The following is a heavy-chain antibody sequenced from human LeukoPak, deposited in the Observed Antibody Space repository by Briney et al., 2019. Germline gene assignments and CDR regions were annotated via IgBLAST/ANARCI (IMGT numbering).Heavy chain of an antibody. CDR2: ISWDGGST. V-gene: IGHV3-43*01. D-gene: IGHD2-2*02. CDR3: AKDYCSTSCYTWGRLSYYYYGMDV. J-gene: IGHJ6*02. CDR1: GFTFDDYT. Sequence: GGSLRLSCAASGFTFDDYTMHWVRQAPGKGLEWVSLISWDGGSTYYADSVKGRFTISRDNSKNSLYLQMNSLRTEDTALYYCAKDYCSTSCYTWGRLSYYYYGMDVWGQGTTVTVSS.